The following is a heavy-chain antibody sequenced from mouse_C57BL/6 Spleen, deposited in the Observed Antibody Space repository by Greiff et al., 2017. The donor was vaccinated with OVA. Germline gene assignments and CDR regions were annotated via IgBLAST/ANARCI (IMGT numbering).Heavy chain of an antibody. V-gene: IGHV1-82*01. Sequence: QVQLQQSGPELVKPGASVKISCKASGYAFSSSWMNWVKQRPGKGLEWIGRIYPGDGDTNYNGKFKGKATLTADKSSSTAYMQLSSLTSEDSAVYFCARRDYYGSSYDDWYFDVWGTGTTVTVSS. CDR2: IYPGDGDT. CDR3: ARRDYYGSSYDDWYFDV. J-gene: IGHJ1*03. D-gene: IGHD1-1*01. CDR1: GYAFSSSW.